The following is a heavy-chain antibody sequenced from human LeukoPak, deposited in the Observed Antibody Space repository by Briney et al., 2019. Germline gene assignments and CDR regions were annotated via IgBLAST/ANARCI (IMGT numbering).Heavy chain of an antibody. CDR2: LSGSGGGT. CDR1: GITLSNYG. J-gene: IGHJ4*02. D-gene: IGHD3-10*01. Sequence: GGSLRLSCAVSGITLSNYGMSWVRQAPGKGLEWVAGLSGSGGGTNYADSVQGRFTISRDNPKNTLCPQMNSLRAEDTAVYFCAKRGVVIRVFLVGFHKEAYYFDSWGQGALVTVSS. V-gene: IGHV3-23*01. CDR3: AKRGVVIRVFLVGFHKEAYYFDS.